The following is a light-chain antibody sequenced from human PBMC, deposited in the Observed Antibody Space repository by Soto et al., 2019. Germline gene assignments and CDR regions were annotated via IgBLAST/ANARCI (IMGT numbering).Light chain of an antibody. CDR1: QSISSW. V-gene: IGKV1-5*01. Sequence: DIPMTQSPSTLSASVGDRVTITCRASQSISSWLAWYQQMPGKAPKLLIYDVSTLESGVPSRFNGSGSGTEFTLTISSLQPDDFATYYCQQYNSYSTFGQGTKLEIK. J-gene: IGKJ2*01. CDR3: QQYNSYST. CDR2: DVS.